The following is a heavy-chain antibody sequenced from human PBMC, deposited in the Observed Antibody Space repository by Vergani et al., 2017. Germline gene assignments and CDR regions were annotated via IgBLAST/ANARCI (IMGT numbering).Heavy chain of an antibody. CDR2: IYPGDSDT. V-gene: IGHV5-51*01. Sequence: EVQLVQSGAEVKKPGESLKISCKGSGYSFTSYWIGWVRQMPGKGLEWMGIIYPGDSDTRYSPSFQGQVTISADKSISTAYLQWSSLKASDTAMYYCGRLHYYLTRLRYFAWFPLVADYWGQGTLVTVSS. CDR3: GRLHYYLTRLRYFAWFPLVADY. J-gene: IGHJ4*02. D-gene: IGHD3-9*01. CDR1: GYSFTSYW.